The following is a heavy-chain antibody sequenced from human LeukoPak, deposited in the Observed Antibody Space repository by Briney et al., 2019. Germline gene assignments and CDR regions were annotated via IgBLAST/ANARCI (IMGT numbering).Heavy chain of an antibody. V-gene: IGHV3-30*03. J-gene: IGHJ4*02. D-gene: IGHD2-2*01. CDR2: ISYDGSNK. Sequence: GGSLRLSCAASGFTFSSYSMNWIRQAPCKGLEWVAVISYDGSNKYYADSVKGRFTISRDNSKNTLYLQMNSLRAEDTAVYYCAREGDIVVVPAALFDYWGQGTLVTVSS. CDR3: AREGDIVVVPAALFDY. CDR1: GFTFSSYS.